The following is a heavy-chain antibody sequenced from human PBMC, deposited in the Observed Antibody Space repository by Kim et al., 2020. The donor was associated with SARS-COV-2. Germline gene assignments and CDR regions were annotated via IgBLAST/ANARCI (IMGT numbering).Heavy chain of an antibody. Sequence: SETLSLTCSFSGGSFVGSYWTWIRQPPGKGLEWIGYIYYTGNTKYNPSLSSRVSISLDTAQNQFSLRITSVTATDTAVYYCPRGAAAAPLRLAYWVLGAL. J-gene: IGHJ4*01. CDR1: GGSFVGSY. V-gene: IGHV4-59*01. CDR3: PRGAAAAPLRLAY. CDR2: IYYTGNT. D-gene: IGHD6-25*01.